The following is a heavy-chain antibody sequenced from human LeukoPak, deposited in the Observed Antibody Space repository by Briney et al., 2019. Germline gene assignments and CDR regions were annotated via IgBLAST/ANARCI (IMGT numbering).Heavy chain of an antibody. CDR3: ACLTTADAFDI. CDR2: IYDSGST. J-gene: IGHJ3*02. Sequence: GSLRLSCAASGFTFSSYEMNWVREAPGPGLEWIGYIYDSGSTNYNPSLKSRVTISVDTSKNQFCLKLSSVTAADTAVYYCACLTTADAFDIWGQGTMVTVSS. V-gene: IGHV4-59*01. D-gene: IGHD3-22*01. CDR1: GFTFSSYE.